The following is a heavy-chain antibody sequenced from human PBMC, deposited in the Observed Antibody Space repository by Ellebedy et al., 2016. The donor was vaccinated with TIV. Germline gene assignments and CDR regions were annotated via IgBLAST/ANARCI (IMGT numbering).Heavy chain of an antibody. D-gene: IGHD4-17*01. CDR3: ARDYGDYHHGMDV. V-gene: IGHV1-8*03. CDR2: MNPNSGNT. J-gene: IGHJ6*02. Sequence: AASVKVSCKASGYTFTGYYMHWVRQAPGQGLEWMGWMNPNSGNTSYAQKFQGRVTITRNTSISTAYMELSSLRSEDTAVYYCARDYGDYHHGMDVWGQGTTVTVSS. CDR1: GYTFTGYY.